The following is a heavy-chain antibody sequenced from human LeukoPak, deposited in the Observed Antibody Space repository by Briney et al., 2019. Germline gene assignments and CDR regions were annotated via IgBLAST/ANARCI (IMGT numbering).Heavy chain of an antibody. V-gene: IGHV3-11*04. CDR1: GFTFRNYY. D-gene: IGHD1-26*01. CDR2: ISASGDTI. CDR3: ARDPSWEILSYFDY. Sequence: KPGGSLRLSCAASGFTFRNYYMTWIRQAPGKGLEWVSHISASGDTIYYGDSVRGRFTISRDNAKNSLYLDMNTLKAEDTAVYYCARDPSWEILSYFDYWGQGTLVTVSS. J-gene: IGHJ4*02.